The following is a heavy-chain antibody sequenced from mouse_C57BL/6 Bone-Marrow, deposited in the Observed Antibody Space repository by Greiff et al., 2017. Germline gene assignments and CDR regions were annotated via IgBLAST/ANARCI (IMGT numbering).Heavy chain of an antibody. Sequence: EVKVIESGGGLVQPGGSLKLSCAASGFTFSDYYMYWVRQTPEKRLEWVAYISNGGGSTYYPDTVKGRFTISRDNAKNTLYLQMSRLKSEDTAMYYCARRGAYAIGGMDYWGQGTSVTVSS. CDR1: GFTFSDYY. CDR2: ISNGGGST. D-gene: IGHD6-5*01. CDR3: ARRGAYAIGGMDY. J-gene: IGHJ4*01. V-gene: IGHV5-12*01.